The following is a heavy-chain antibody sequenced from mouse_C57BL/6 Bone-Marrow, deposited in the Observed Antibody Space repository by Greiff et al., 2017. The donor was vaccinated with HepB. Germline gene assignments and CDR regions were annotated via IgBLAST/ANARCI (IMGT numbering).Heavy chain of an antibody. V-gene: IGHV1-19*01. CDR1: GYTFTDYY. CDR2: INPYNGGT. CDR3: ARLYDGYYEGSGYWYFDV. Sequence: VQLQQSGPVLVKPGASVKMSCKASGYTFTDYYMNWVKQSHGKSLEWIGVINPYNGGTSYNQKFKGKATLTVDKSSSTAYMELNSLTSEDSAVYYCARLYDGYYEGSGYWYFDVWGTGTTVTVSS. D-gene: IGHD2-3*01. J-gene: IGHJ1*03.